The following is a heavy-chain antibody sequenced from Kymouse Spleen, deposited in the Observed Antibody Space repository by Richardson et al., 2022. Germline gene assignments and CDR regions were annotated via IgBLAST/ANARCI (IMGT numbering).Heavy chain of an antibody. V-gene: IGHV3-15*01. CDR1: GFTFSNAW. J-gene: IGHJ4*02. D-gene: IGHD1-20*01. CDR2: IKSKTDGGTT. CDR3: TTGPRYNWNDEGFDY. Sequence: EVQLVESGGGLVKPGGSLRLSCAASGFTFSNAWMSWVRQAPGKGLEWVGRIKSKTDGGTTDYAAPVKGRFTISRDDSKNTLYLQMNSLKTEDTAVYYCTTGPRYNWNDEGFDYWGQGTLVTVSS.